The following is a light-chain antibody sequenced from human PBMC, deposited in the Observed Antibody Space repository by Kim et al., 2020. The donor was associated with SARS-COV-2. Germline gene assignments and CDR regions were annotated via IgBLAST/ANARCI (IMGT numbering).Light chain of an antibody. CDR3: QAWDTATHVV. CDR1: KLGDRY. CDR2: EDD. J-gene: IGLJ2*01. V-gene: IGLV3-1*01. Sequence: VSPRQTASITCSGDKLGDRYACWYQQRPGQSPVLVIYEDDKRPSGIPERFSGSNSGNTATLTISGTQAMDEADYYCQAWDTATHVVFGGGTQLTVL.